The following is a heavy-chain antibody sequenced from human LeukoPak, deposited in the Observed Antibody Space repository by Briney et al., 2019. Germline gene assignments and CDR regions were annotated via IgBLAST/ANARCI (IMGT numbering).Heavy chain of an antibody. Sequence: QPGGSLRLSCAASGFTFSSYAMSWVRQAPGKGLEWVSAISGSGGSTYYADSVKGRFTISRDNSKNTLYLQMNSLRAEDTAVYYCAKVPHYYGSGRGPPSYYYYGMDVWGKGTTVTVSS. CDR1: GFTFSSYA. J-gene: IGHJ6*04. D-gene: IGHD3-10*01. CDR3: AKVPHYYGSGRGPPSYYYYGMDV. V-gene: IGHV3-23*01. CDR2: ISGSGGST.